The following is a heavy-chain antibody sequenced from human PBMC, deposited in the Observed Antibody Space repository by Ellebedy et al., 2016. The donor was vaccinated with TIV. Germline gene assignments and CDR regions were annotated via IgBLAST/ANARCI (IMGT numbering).Heavy chain of an antibody. D-gene: IGHD6-19*01. CDR2: ISWNSGSI. Sequence: SLKISXAASGFTFDDYAMHWVRQAPGKGLEWVSGISWNSGSIGYADSVKGRFTISRDNAKNSLYLQMNSLRAEDTAVYYCARDPVDIAVAGSYFDYWGQGTLVTVSS. CDR3: ARDPVDIAVAGSYFDY. J-gene: IGHJ4*02. CDR1: GFTFDDYA. V-gene: IGHV3-9*01.